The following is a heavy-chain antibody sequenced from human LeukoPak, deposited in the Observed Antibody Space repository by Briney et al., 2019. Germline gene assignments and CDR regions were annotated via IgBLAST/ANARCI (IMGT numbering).Heavy chain of an antibody. V-gene: IGHV1-18*01. D-gene: IGHD3-22*01. Sequence: ASVKVSCKASGYTFTSYGISWVRQAPGQGLEWMGWISAYNGNTNYAQKLQGRVTMTTDTSTSTAYMELRSLRSDDTAVYYCARAGDSSGYYTPPGYWGQGTLVTVSS. J-gene: IGHJ4*02. CDR3: ARAGDSSGYYTPPGY. CDR2: ISAYNGNT. CDR1: GYTFTSYG.